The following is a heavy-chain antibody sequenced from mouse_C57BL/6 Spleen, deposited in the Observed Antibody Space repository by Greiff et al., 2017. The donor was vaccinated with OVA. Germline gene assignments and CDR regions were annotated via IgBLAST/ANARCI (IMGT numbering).Heavy chain of an antibody. CDR3: TAYYSNSDYAMDY. CDR2: IDPETGGT. CDR1: GYTFTDYE. V-gene: IGHV1-15*01. D-gene: IGHD2-5*01. Sequence: VKLMESGAELVRPGASVTLSCKASGYTFTDYEMHWVKQTPVHGLEWIGAIDPETGGTAYNQKFKGKAILTADKSSSTAYMELRSLTSEDSAVYYCTAYYSNSDYAMDYWGQGTSVTVSS. J-gene: IGHJ4*01.